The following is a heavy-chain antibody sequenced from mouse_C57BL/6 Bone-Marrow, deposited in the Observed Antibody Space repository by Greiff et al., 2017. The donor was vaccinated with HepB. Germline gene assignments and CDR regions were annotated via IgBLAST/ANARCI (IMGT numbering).Heavy chain of an antibody. CDR2: ILPGSGSI. CDR3: AKILTIHFHYVSYFAY. D-gene: IGHD1-2*01. J-gene: IGHJ3*01. Sequence: QVQLQQSGAELMKPGASVKLSCKATGYTFTGYWIEWVKQRPGHGLEWIGEILPGSGSINYNEKFKDKATFTADTSSNTAYMQLSSLTTEDSAIYYSAKILTIHFHYVSYFAYWGQGTPVTVSA. V-gene: IGHV1-9*01. CDR1: GYTFTGYW.